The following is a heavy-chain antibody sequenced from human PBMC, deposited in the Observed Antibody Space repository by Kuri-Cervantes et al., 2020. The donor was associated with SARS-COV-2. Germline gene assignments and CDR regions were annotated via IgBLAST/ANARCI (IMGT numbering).Heavy chain of an antibody. V-gene: IGHV1-46*01. CDR2: INPSGGST. J-gene: IGHJ6*02. CDR3: ARQWLGMTRAYYYGMDV. D-gene: IGHD6-19*01. Sequence: ASVKVSCKASGYTFTSYYMHWVRQAPGQGLEWMGIINPSGGSTSYAQKFQGRVTMTRDTSLNTAYMELSSLRSEDTAVYYCARQWLGMTRAYYYGMDVWGQGTTVTVSS. CDR1: GYTFTSYY.